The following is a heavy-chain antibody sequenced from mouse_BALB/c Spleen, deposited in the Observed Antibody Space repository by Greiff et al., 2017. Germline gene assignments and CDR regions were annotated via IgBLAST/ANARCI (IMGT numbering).Heavy chain of an antibody. Sequence: EVQLVESGGGLVKPGGSLKLSCAASGFAFSSYDMSWVRQTPEKRLEWVAYISSGGGSTYYPDTVKGRFTISRDNAKNTLYLQMSSLKSEDTAMYYCARGDWFAYWGQGTLVTVSA. CDR1: GFAFSSYD. V-gene: IGHV5-12-1*01. CDR2: ISSGGGST. J-gene: IGHJ3*01. CDR3: ARGDWFAY.